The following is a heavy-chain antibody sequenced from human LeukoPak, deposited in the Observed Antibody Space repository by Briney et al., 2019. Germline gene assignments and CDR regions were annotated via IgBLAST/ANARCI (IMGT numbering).Heavy chain of an antibody. V-gene: IGHV3-48*01. CDR1: GFTFSSYS. CDR3: ARDSGMVRGVPHRY. Sequence: GGSLRLSCAASGFTFSSYSMNWVRQAPGKGLEWVSYISSSSSTIYYADSVKGRFTISRDNAKNSLYLQMNSLRAEDTAVYYCARDSGMVRGVPHRYWGQGTLVTVSS. J-gene: IGHJ4*02. D-gene: IGHD3-10*01. CDR2: ISSSSSTI.